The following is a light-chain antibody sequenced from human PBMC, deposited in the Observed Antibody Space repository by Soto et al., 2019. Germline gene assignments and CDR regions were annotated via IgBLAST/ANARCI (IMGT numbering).Light chain of an antibody. CDR3: SSYTSSSTRV. J-gene: IGLJ3*02. CDR1: SSDVGGYNY. CDR2: EVS. Sequence: QSALTQPASVSGSPGQSITISCTGTSSDVGGYNYVSWYQQHPGKGPKLMIYEVSNRPSGVSNRFSGSKSGNTASLTISGLQAEDEADYYCSSYTSSSTRVFGGGTKLNVL. V-gene: IGLV2-14*01.